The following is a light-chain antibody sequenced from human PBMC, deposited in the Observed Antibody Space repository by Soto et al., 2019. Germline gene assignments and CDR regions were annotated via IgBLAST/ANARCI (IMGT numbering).Light chain of an antibody. Sequence: AIQMTQSPSSLSASVGDRVTITCRASQGIRNELGWYQQRPGKAPKLLIYAASTLESGAPSRFSASGSGTDFTLTISSLRPEDFATYYCLQDSNYPRTLGQGTKVEIK. CDR3: LQDSNYPRT. J-gene: IGKJ1*01. CDR1: QGIRNE. CDR2: AAS. V-gene: IGKV1-6*01.